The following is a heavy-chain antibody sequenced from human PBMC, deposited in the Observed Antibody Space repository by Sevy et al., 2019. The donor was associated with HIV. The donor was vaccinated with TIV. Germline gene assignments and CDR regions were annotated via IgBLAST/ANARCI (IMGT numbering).Heavy chain of an antibody. Sequence: SETLSLTCAVFGGSFSGYYWSFIRQPPGKGLEWIGEINHSGNTNYNPSLKSRITISVDTSKNQLSLTLRYVTAADTAVYYCARGPAARDFWSGYAHRWFDPRGQGTLVTVSS. CDR1: GGSFSGYY. D-gene: IGHD3-3*01. J-gene: IGHJ5*02. CDR3: ARGPAARDFWSGYAHRWFDP. CDR2: INHSGNT. V-gene: IGHV4-34*01.